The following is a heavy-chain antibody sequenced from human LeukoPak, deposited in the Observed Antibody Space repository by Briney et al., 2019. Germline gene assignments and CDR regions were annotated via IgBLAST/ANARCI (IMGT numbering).Heavy chain of an antibody. D-gene: IGHD1-1*01. CDR2: IYYSGSA. CDR1: GDSIRSSY. J-gene: IGHJ4*02. Sequence: SETLSLTCTVSGDSIRSSYWSWIRQPPGETLEWVGYIYYSGSANYNPSLKDRVSMSVDTSKNQLSLRLNSVTAADTAIYYCARERRGHRTGQFDQWGQGILVTVSS. V-gene: IGHV4-59*01. CDR3: ARERRGHRTGQFDQ.